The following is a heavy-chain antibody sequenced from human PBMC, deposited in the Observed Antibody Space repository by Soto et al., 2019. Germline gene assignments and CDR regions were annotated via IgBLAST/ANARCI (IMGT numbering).Heavy chain of an antibody. Sequence: ETLSLTCAVYGGSFSGYYWSWIRQPPGKGLEWIGEINRSGSTNYNPSLKSRVTISVDTSKNQFSLKLSSVTAADTAVYYCARAEPWNCSGGSCFSNSWCDPWGQGTLVTVSS. CDR3: ARAEPWNCSGGSCFSNSWCDP. J-gene: IGHJ5*02. CDR1: GGSFSGYY. D-gene: IGHD2-15*01. V-gene: IGHV4-34*01. CDR2: INRSGST.